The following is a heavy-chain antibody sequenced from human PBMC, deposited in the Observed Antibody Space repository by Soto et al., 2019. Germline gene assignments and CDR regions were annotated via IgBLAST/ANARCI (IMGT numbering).Heavy chain of an antibody. CDR1: GYSFTNYW. V-gene: IGHV5-51*01. CDR2: IYPSDSTT. J-gene: IGHJ6*02. Sequence: GESLKISCKGSGYSFTNYWIAWVRQMPGKGLEYMGIIYPSDSTTRYSPSFQGQVTISADKSISTAYLQWNSLKASDTAMYYCERRRLHGMDVWVQGTTVTVSS. CDR3: ERRRLHGMDV.